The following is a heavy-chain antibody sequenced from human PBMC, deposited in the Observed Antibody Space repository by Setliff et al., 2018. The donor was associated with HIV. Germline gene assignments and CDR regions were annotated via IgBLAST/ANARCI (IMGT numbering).Heavy chain of an antibody. J-gene: IGHJ4*02. Sequence: SETLSLTCTVSGASITSSYWTWIRQSPGRGLEYLGYIYYSGDSNYSPSLKSRLSMSLDASTSQFSLRLNSLTAADTAMYYCARFARDPTDWGRGILVNVSS. CDR2: IYYSGDS. CDR3: ARFARDPTD. CDR1: GASITSSY. V-gene: IGHV4-59*08.